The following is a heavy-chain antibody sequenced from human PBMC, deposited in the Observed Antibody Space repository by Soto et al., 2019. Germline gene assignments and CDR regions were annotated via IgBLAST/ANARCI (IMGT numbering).Heavy chain of an antibody. D-gene: IGHD3-10*01. J-gene: IGHJ4*02. CDR2: ISGSGGST. Sequence: QAGGSLRLSCAASGFTFSNYAMSWVRQAPGKGLEWVSGISGSGGSTYSADSVKGRFTISRDNSKNTLYLQMNSLRADDTAVYYCAKGGGEAVRGLMRPNDYWGQGILVTVSS. CDR1: GFTFSNYA. CDR3: AKGGGEAVRGLMRPNDY. V-gene: IGHV3-23*01.